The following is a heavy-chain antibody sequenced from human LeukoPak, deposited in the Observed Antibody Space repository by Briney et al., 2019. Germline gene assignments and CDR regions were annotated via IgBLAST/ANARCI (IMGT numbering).Heavy chain of an antibody. V-gene: IGHV3-30*04. J-gene: IGHJ4*02. Sequence: PGGSLRLSCAASGFTFSSYAMHWVRQAPGKGLEWVAVISYDGSNKYYADSVKGRFTISRDNSKNTLYLQMNSLRAEDTAVYYCAREGGGMVRGVMVYYFDYWGQGTLVTVSS. CDR2: ISYDGSNK. CDR1: GFTFSSYA. D-gene: IGHD3-10*01. CDR3: AREGGGMVRGVMVYYFDY.